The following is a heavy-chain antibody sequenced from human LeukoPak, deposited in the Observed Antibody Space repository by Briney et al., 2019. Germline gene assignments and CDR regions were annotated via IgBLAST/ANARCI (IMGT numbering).Heavy chain of an antibody. D-gene: IGHD1-1*01. V-gene: IGHV4-59*01. Sequence: SETLSLTCTVSGGSISSYHWSWIRQPPGKGLEWIGYVYYSGSTNYNPSLKSRVTISVDTSKNQFSLKLSSVTAADTAVYHCARDSRTTTAFDIWGQGTMVTVSS. J-gene: IGHJ3*02. CDR2: VYYSGST. CDR1: GGSISSYH. CDR3: ARDSRTTTAFDI.